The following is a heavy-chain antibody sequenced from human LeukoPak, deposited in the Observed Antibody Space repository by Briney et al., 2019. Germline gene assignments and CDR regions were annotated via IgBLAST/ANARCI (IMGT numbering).Heavy chain of an antibody. CDR2: IYYSWST. CDR3: ARDLLTPLDY. V-gene: IGHV4-31*03. J-gene: IGHJ4*02. D-gene: IGHD2-15*01. Sequence: AQTLSLTCTVSCGSISRDGYYWSWIRQHPWRGLESMGYIYYSWSTYYNPSLKSRVTISVDASNNQCSLKMRSVPDAEPAVYSCARDLLTPLDYWGQGTLVTVSS. CDR1: CGSISRDGYY.